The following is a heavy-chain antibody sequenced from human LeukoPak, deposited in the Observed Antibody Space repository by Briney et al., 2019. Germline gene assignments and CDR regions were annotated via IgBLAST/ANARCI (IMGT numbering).Heavy chain of an antibody. J-gene: IGHJ3*02. D-gene: IGHD4-11*01. Sequence: GGSLRLSCAASGFTFSSYWMHWVRQAPGKGLEWVSYISSSSSTIYYADSVKGRFTISRGNAKNSLYLQMNSLRAEDTAVYYCAVDYRGWLNAFDIWGQGTMVTVSS. CDR1: GFTFSSYW. V-gene: IGHV3-48*01. CDR2: ISSSSSTI. CDR3: AVDYRGWLNAFDI.